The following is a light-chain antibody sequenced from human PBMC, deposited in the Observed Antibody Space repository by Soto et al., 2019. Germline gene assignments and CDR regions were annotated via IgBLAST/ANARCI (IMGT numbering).Light chain of an antibody. Sequence: EIVLTQSPGTLSLSPGERATLSCRASQSVSSSYLAWYQLKPGQAPRLLIYGASSMATGIPDRFSGSGSATDFTLIISRLEPEDFAVYYCQQYGSSPLTFGGGTKVEIK. CDR3: QQYGSSPLT. CDR1: QSVSSSY. V-gene: IGKV3-20*01. J-gene: IGKJ4*01. CDR2: GAS.